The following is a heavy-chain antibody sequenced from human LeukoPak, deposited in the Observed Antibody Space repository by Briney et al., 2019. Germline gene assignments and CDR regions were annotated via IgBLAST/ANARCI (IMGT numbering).Heavy chain of an antibody. CDR1: GFTLSSYA. J-gene: IGHJ4*02. V-gene: IGHV3-23*01. CDR2: IGDSGATT. Sequence: PGGSLRLSCAAFGFTLSSYAMTWVRQAPGKGLERVSDIGDSGATTYYADSVKGRFTISRDNSKNTLYLQMCSLRGEDTAVYFCSSFHYYGSGAFYLSYWGQGTLVTVSS. CDR3: SSFHYYGSGAFYLSY. D-gene: IGHD3-10*01.